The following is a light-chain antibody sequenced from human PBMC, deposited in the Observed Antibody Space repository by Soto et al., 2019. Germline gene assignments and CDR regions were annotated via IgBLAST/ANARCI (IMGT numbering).Light chain of an antibody. CDR2: DVS. V-gene: IGLV2-14*03. CDR1: SSDIGGYNF. J-gene: IGLJ1*01. CDR3: SSYTASSTLDV. Sequence: QSVLTQPASVSGSPGQSITISCTGTSSDIGGYNFVSWYQLYPGKAPKLMIYDVSDRPSGVSIRFSGSKSGNTASLTISGLQAEDEADYYCSSYTASSTLDVFGTGTKVTVL.